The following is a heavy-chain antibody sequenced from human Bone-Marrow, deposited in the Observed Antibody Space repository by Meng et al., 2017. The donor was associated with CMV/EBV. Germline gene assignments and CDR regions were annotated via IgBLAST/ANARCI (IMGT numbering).Heavy chain of an antibody. J-gene: IGHJ5*02. V-gene: IGHV4-31*02. CDR1: GSISGGGYY. D-gene: IGHD3-10*01. Sequence: GSISGGGYYWSWIRQHPGKGLEWIGYIYYSGSTYYNPSLKSRVTISVDTSKNQFSLKLSSVTAADTAVYYCARAAGSYYGSGCWFDPWGQGTLVTVSS. CDR2: IYYSGST. CDR3: ARAAGSYYGSGCWFDP.